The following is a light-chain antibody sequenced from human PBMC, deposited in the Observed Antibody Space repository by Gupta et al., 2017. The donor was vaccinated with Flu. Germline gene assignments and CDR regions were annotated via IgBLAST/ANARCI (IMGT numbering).Light chain of an antibody. Sequence: ITISCTGTSSDVGSYNYVSCYHQHPANPLNLMIYDISNRPAGVSTRFSASKSGNTAAPTTSAREEEDDADYYYSSYTNSSTRVFGGGTKLTVL. CDR2: DIS. CDR3: SSYTNSSTRV. V-gene: IGLV2-14*04. J-gene: IGLJ2*01. CDR1: SSDVGSYNY.